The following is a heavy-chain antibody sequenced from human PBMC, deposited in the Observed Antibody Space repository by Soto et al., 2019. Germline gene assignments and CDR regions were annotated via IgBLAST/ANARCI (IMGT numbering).Heavy chain of an antibody. V-gene: IGHV3-23*01. CDR3: AKSARGDGYKNAFDV. CDR2: ISGPGGST. CDR1: GFTFSDYV. J-gene: IGHJ3*01. Sequence: LRLSCAASGFTFSDYVMGWVRQAPGKGLEWVSAISGPGGSTYYSDSVKGRFTISRDNSENTVYLQMNSVRAEDTALYHCAKSARGDGYKNAFDVWGQGTMVTVSS. D-gene: IGHD5-12*01.